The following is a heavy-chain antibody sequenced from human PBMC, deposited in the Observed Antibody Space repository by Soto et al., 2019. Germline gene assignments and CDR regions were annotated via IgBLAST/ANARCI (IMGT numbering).Heavy chain of an antibody. CDR1: GFTFRSDW. V-gene: IGHV3-74*01. CDR2: MNSDGSTI. CDR3: ARAGYYRFDY. J-gene: IGHJ4*02. Sequence: GGSLRLSCAASGFTFRSDWMHWVRQAPGKGLVWVSRMNSDGSTIDYADSEKGRFTISRDNAKNTLYLQMNSLRAEDTAVYYCARAGYYRFDYWGQGTMVTVSS. D-gene: IGHD3-22*01.